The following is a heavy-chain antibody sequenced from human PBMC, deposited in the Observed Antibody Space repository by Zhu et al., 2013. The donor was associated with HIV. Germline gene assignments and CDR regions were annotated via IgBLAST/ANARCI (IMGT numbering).Heavy chain of an antibody. V-gene: IGHV1-46*01. CDR2: INPSGGST. J-gene: IGHJ5*02. D-gene: IGHD3-10*01. CDR1: GYTFTSYY. CDR3: ARDADRQYGSGSYQFDP. Sequence: QVQLVQSGAEVKKPGASVKVSCKASGYTFTSYYMHWVRQAPGQGLGWMGIINPSGGSTSYAQKFQGRVTMTRDTSTSTVYMELSSLRSEDTAVYYCARDADRQYGSGSYQFDPWGQGTLVTVSS.